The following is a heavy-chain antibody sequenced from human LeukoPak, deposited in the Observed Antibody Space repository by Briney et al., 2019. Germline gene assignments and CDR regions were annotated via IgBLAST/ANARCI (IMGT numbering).Heavy chain of an antibody. CDR3: ARAGCLSGYYECFDY. Sequence: PGGSLRLSCAASGFTFSSYSMNWVRQAPGKGLEWVSYISSSSSTIYYADSVKGRFTISRDNAKNSLYLQMNSLRAEDTAVYYCARAGCLSGYYECFDYWGQGTLVTVSS. V-gene: IGHV3-48*01. CDR2: ISSSSSTI. J-gene: IGHJ4*02. D-gene: IGHD3-22*01. CDR1: GFTFSSYS.